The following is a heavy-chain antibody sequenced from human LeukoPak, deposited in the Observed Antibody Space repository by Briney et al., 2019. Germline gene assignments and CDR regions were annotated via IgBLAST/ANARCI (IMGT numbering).Heavy chain of an antibody. V-gene: IGHV4-34*01. Sequence: KPSETLSLTCAVSGVSFNDYYWSWVRQTPGKGPEWIGEINHSGYTNDSPSLKSRVTISIDTSRKQFSLNLRSVTVADTGIYYCTRMTTGHDYWGQGTLVTVSS. CDR3: TRMTTGHDY. CDR1: GVSFNDYY. J-gene: IGHJ4*02. D-gene: IGHD4-17*01. CDR2: INHSGYT.